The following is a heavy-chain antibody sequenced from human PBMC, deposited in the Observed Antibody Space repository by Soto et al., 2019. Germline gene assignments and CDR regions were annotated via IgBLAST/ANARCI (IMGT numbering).Heavy chain of an antibody. V-gene: IGHV6-1*01. Sequence: PSQTLSLTCAISGDSVSSHSAAWNWVRQSPSRGLEWLGRTYYRSKWYNDYAVSLNSRITINPDTSKNQFSLQLNSVTPEDTAVYYCARDGTESAEYSSSSPPYYYYGMDVWGQGTTVTVSS. D-gene: IGHD6-6*01. J-gene: IGHJ6*02. CDR2: TYYRSKWYN. CDR3: ARDGTESAEYSSSSPPYYYYGMDV. CDR1: GDSVSSHSAA.